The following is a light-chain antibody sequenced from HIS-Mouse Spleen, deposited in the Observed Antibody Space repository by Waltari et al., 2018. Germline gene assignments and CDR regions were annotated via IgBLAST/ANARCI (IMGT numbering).Light chain of an antibody. V-gene: IGLV3-21*03. J-gene: IGLJ3*02. CDR2: DDS. CDR1: NIGRKS. Sequence: SYVLTQPPSVSVAPGKTARITCGGNNIGRKSVHWYQQKPGQAPVLVVYDDSDRPSGIPERFSGSSSGTTVTLTISGVQAEDEADYYCQSADSSGTWVFGGGTKLTVL. CDR3: QSADSSGTWV.